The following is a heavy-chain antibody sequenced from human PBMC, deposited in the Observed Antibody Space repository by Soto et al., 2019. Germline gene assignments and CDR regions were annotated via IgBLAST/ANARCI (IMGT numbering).Heavy chain of an antibody. CDR1: GYTFTSYD. D-gene: IGHD6-13*01. J-gene: IGHJ6*01. CDR3: AREWSAAGHFYGMDV. CDR2: MNTNSDDT. Sequence: ASVKVSCKTSGYTFTSYDINWVRQAPGQWLEWVGWMNTNSDDTRSAQKFRGRLTLTRDKSIRAVYMKLRNLSPDDSAVYYCAREWSAAGHFYGMDVWGQGTTVTVSS. V-gene: IGHV1-8*01.